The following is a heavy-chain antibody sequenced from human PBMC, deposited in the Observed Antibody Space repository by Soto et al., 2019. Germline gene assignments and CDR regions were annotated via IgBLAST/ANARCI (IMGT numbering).Heavy chain of an antibody. D-gene: IGHD3-22*01. J-gene: IGHJ5*02. CDR2: IIPIFGTA. V-gene: IGHV1-69*13. Sequence: ASVKVSCKASGGTFSSYAISWVRQAPGQGLEWMGGIIPIFGTANYAQKFQGRVTITADESTSTAYMELSSLRSEDTAVYYCARVFLDYYDSSGYLGWFDPWGQGTLVTVSS. CDR3: ARVFLDYYDSSGYLGWFDP. CDR1: GGTFSSYA.